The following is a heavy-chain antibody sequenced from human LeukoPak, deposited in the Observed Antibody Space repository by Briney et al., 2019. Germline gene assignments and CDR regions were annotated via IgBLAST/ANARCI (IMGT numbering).Heavy chain of an antibody. J-gene: IGHJ4*02. CDR1: GFTFSSYG. V-gene: IGHV3-33*01. D-gene: IGHD4-23*01. CDR3: ARGGYGANSVLDY. CDR2: IWYDGSNK. Sequence: PGGSLRLSCAASGFTFSSYGMHWVRQAPGKGLEWVAVIWYDGSNKYYADSVKGRFTISRDNSKNTLYLQMNSLRAEDTAVYYCARGGYGANSVLDYWGQGTLVTVSS.